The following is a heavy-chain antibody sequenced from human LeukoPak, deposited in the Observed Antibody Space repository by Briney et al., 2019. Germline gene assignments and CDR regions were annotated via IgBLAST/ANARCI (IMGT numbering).Heavy chain of an antibody. Sequence: PGGSLRLSCAASGFTFSSYWMSWVRQAPGKGLEWVANIKQDGSEKYYVDSVKGRFTISRDNAKNSLYLQMSSLRAEDTAVYYCARGQDYYGSGSYDYWGQGTLVTVSS. CDR3: ARGQDYYGSGSYDY. V-gene: IGHV3-7*04. CDR1: GFTFSSYW. CDR2: IKQDGSEK. D-gene: IGHD3-10*01. J-gene: IGHJ4*02.